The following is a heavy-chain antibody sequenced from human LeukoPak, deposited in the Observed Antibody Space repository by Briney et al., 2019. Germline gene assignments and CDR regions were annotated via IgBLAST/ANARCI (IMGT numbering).Heavy chain of an antibody. Sequence: SETLSLTCTVSGGSISSYYWSWIRQPPGKGLEWIGYIYYSGSTNYNPSLKSRVTISVDTSKNRFSLKLSSVTAADTAVYYCARDTYSSSWSRYNWFDPWGQGTLVTVSS. D-gene: IGHD6-13*01. J-gene: IGHJ5*02. CDR1: GGSISSYY. CDR2: IYYSGST. CDR3: ARDTYSSSWSRYNWFDP. V-gene: IGHV4-59*01.